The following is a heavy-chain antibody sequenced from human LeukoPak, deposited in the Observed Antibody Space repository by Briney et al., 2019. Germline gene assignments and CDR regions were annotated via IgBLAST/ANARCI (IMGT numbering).Heavy chain of an antibody. CDR2: ISSSGGST. J-gene: IGHJ3*02. D-gene: IGHD2-2*01. CDR3: ARDETYPDAFDI. CDR1: GFTFSSYA. Sequence: GGSLRLSCAASGFTFSSYAMSWVRQAPGKGLEWVSGISSSGGSTYYADSVKGRFTISRDNAKNSLYLQMNSLRAEDTAVYYCARDETYPDAFDIWGQGTMVTVSS. V-gene: IGHV3-23*01.